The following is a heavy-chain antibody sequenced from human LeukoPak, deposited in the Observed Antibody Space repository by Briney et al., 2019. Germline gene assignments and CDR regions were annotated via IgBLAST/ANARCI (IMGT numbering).Heavy chain of an antibody. Sequence: GESLKISCKGSGSSFTSYWIGWVRQMPGKGLEWMGIIYPGDSDTRYSPSFQGQVTISADKSISTAYLQWSSLKASDTAMYYCATQSGSYYYPYYFDYWGQGTLVTVSS. V-gene: IGHV5-51*01. CDR3: ATQSGSYYYPYYFDY. D-gene: IGHD1-26*01. J-gene: IGHJ4*02. CDR2: IYPGDSDT. CDR1: GSSFTSYW.